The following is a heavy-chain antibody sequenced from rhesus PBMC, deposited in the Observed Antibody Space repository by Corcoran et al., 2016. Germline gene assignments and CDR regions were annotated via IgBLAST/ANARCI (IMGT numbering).Heavy chain of an antibody. D-gene: IGHD3-3*01. CDR2: IYPGDSDT. CDR3: AKDNPGWTGYYFY. Sequence: EVQLVQSGAEVKRPGESLRISCKTSGYSFTGSWISWVRQMPGKGLEWMGMIYPGDSDTRYSPSFQGQVTISPDKSISTAYLQWSSLKASDTATYYCAKDNPGWTGYYFYWGQGVLVTVSS. V-gene: IGHV5-43*01. J-gene: IGHJ4*01. CDR1: GYSFTGSW.